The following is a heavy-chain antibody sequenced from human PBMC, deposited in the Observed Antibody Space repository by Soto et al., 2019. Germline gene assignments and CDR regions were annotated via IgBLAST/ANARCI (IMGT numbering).Heavy chain of an antibody. D-gene: IGHD2-8*01. Sequence: SETLSLTCAVYGGSFSGYYWSWIRQPPGKGLEWIGEINHSGSTNYNPSLKSRVTISVDTSKNQFSLKLSSVTAADTAVYYCARTLGMGYCTNGVCSGYYYGMDVWGQGTTVTVSS. CDR2: INHSGST. V-gene: IGHV4-34*01. CDR3: ARTLGMGYCTNGVCSGYYYGMDV. CDR1: GGSFSGYY. J-gene: IGHJ6*02.